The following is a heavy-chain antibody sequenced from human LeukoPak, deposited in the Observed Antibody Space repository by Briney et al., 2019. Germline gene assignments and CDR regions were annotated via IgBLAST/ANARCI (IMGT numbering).Heavy chain of an antibody. J-gene: IGHJ5*01. D-gene: IGHD3-9*01. V-gene: IGHV3-21*01. Sequence: GGSLRLSCAAPGFTFSSYTMNWVRQVPGKGLEWVSSISSSSSFIFYAESLQGRFASSRDNAKNSLFLQMNSLRAEDTAVYYCARSFYDILTGDYIGDNWFDSWGQGTLVTVSS. CDR2: ISSSSSFI. CDR1: GFTFSSYT. CDR3: ARSFYDILTGDYIGDNWFDS.